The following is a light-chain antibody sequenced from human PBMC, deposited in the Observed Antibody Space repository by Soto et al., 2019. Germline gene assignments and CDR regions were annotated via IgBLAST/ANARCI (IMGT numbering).Light chain of an antibody. V-gene: IGKV3-11*01. CDR1: QSVSSY. CDR3: QQRSNWLFT. CDR2: DAS. J-gene: IGKJ3*01. Sequence: EIVLTQSQTSLFLSPGERAILSCRAIQSVSSYLAWYQQKPGQAPRLLIYDASNRATGIPARFSGSGSGTDFTLTISSLEPEDFAVYYCQQRSNWLFTFGPGTKVDIK.